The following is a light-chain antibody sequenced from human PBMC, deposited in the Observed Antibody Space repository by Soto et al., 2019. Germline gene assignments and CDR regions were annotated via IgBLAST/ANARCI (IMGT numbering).Light chain of an antibody. CDR2: GAS. CDR1: QSVSSSY. J-gene: IGKJ2*01. Sequence: IVLTQSPGTLSLSPGERATLSCRASQSVSSSYLAWYQQKPGQAPRLLIYGASSRATGIPDRFSGSGSGTDFTLTISRLEPEDFAVYYCQQYCSSPYTVGRGTNLEI. CDR3: QQYCSSPYT. V-gene: IGKV3-20*01.